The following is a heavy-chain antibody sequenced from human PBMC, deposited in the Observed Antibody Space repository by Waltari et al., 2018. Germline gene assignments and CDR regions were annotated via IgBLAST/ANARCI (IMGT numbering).Heavy chain of an antibody. D-gene: IGHD1-26*01. Sequence: QLQLQESGPGLVKPSETLSLTCTVSGGSISSSSYSWGWIRQPPGKGQEWIGSIYYSGSTYYNPSLKSRVTISVDTSKNQFSLKLSSVTAADTAVYYCARGSPTHDYWGQGTLVTVSS. CDR3: ARGSPTHDY. CDR2: IYYSGST. J-gene: IGHJ4*02. CDR1: GGSISSSSYS. V-gene: IGHV4-39*07.